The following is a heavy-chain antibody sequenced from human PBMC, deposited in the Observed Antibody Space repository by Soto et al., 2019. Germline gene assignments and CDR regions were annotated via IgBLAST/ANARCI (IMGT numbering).Heavy chain of an antibody. CDR1: GFTFSSYG. Sequence: QVQLVESGGGVVQPGRSLRLSCAASGFTFSSYGMHWVRQAPGKGLEWVALISYDGSNKYYADSVKGRFTISRDNFKNTLYLQMNCLRAEDTAVYYCATNVQTYYYDTSGGNWGQGTLVTVSS. V-gene: IGHV3-30*03. CDR2: ISYDGSNK. D-gene: IGHD3-22*01. J-gene: IGHJ4*02. CDR3: ATNVQTYYYDTSGGN.